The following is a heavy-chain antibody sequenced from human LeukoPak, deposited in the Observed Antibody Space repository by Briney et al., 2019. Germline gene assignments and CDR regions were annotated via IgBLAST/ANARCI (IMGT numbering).Heavy chain of an antibody. D-gene: IGHD6-6*01. V-gene: IGHV3-30-3*02. J-gene: IGHJ4*02. CDR2: ISYDGSNK. CDR1: GYTFTSYA. CDR3: AKYSSSFGY. Sequence: SCTASGYTFTSYAMHWVRQAPGKVLEWVAVISYDGSNKYYADSVKGRFTISRDNSKDTLYLQMNSLRAEDTAVYYCAKYSSSFGYWGQGTLVTVSS.